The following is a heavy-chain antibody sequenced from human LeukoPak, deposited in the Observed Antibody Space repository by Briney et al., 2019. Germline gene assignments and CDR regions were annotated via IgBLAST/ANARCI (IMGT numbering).Heavy chain of an antibody. J-gene: IGHJ4*02. CDR2: IIPIFGTA. CDR1: GGTFSSYA. D-gene: IGHD3-10*01. CDR3: ARVSKEYYGSGSLDY. V-gene: IGHV1-69*05. Sequence: ASVTVSCKASGGTFSSYAISWVRQAPGQALEWMGRIIPIFGTANYAQKFQGRVTITTDESTSTAYMELSSLRSEDTAVYYCARVSKEYYGSGSLDYWGQGTLVTVSS.